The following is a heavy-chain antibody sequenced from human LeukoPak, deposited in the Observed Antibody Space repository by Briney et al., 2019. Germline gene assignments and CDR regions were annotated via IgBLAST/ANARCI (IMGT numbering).Heavy chain of an antibody. V-gene: IGHV3-48*03. J-gene: IGHJ4*02. D-gene: IGHD3-9*01. CDR1: GFTFSSYE. CDR3: ARDARYYDILTGYFDY. CDR2: ISSSVSTI. Sequence: GGSLRLSCAASGFTFSSYEMNWVRQAPGKGLERVSYISSSVSTIYYADSVKGRFTISRDNAKNSLYLQMNSLRAEDTAVYYCARDARYYDILTGYFDYWGQGTLVTVSS.